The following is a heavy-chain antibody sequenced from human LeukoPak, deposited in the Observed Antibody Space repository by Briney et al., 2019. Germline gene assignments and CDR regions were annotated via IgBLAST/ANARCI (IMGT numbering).Heavy chain of an antibody. CDR3: AKERYCGGGSCPTWFDY. CDR1: GFTFSSYA. D-gene: IGHD2-15*01. J-gene: IGHJ4*02. V-gene: IGHV3-23*01. Sequence: GASLRLSCAASGFTFSSYAMSWVRQAPGKGLEWVSAISGSGGSTYYADSVKGRFTISRDNSKNTLYLQMNSLRAEDTAVYYCAKERYCGGGSCPTWFDYWGQGTLVTVSS. CDR2: ISGSGGST.